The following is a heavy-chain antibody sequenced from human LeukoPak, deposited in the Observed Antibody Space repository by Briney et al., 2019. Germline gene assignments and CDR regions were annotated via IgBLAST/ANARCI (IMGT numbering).Heavy chain of an antibody. CDR3: ARDSSGYRYYYYYYGMDV. Sequence: GGSLRLSCAASGFTFSSYAMHWVRQAPGKGLEWVAVISYDGSNKYYADSVKGRFTISRDNSKNTLYLQMNSLRAEDTAVYYCARDSSGYRYYYYYYGMDVWGQGTTVTVSS. D-gene: IGHD3-22*01. V-gene: IGHV3-30*04. CDR1: GFTFSSYA. CDR2: ISYDGSNK. J-gene: IGHJ6*02.